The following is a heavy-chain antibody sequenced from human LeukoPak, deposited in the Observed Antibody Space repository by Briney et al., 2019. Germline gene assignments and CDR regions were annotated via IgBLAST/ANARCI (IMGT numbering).Heavy chain of an antibody. J-gene: IGHJ4*02. D-gene: IGHD1-7*01. CDR3: ARITGTTKVDY. V-gene: IGHV4-34*01. CDR1: GGSFSGYY. Sequence: SETLSLTCAVYGGSFSGYYWSWIRQPPGKGLEWIGEINHSGGTNYNPSLKSRVTISVDTSKNQFSLKLSSVTAADTAVYYCARITGTTKVDYWGQGTLVTVSS. CDR2: INHSGGT.